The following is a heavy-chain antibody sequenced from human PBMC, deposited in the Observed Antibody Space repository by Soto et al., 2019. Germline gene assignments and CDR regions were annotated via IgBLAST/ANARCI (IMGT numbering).Heavy chain of an antibody. D-gene: IGHD6-13*01. J-gene: IGHJ6*02. CDR3: ARGRIAAAGTVEYYYGMDV. CDR1: GGTFSSYA. V-gene: IGHV1-69*01. Sequence: QVQLVQSEAEVKKPGSSVKVSCKASGGTFSSYAISWVRQAPGQGLEWMGGIIPIFGTANYAQKFQGRVTITADESTSPAYMELSSLRSEDTAVYYCARGRIAAAGTVEYYYGMDVWGQGTTVTVSS. CDR2: IIPIFGTA.